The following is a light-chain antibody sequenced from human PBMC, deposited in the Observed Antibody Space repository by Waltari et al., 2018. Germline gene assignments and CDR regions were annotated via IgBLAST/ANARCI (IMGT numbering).Light chain of an antibody. CDR3: QQGNSYAYS. V-gene: IGKV1-17*01. J-gene: IGKJ2*03. CDR2: YAN. Sequence: DIQMSQSPSSLSASVGDRVTITCRASQGLSTYLNWYQHKPGNAPPLLIYYANSLPRWGGSRLSGSGSGTEFTLTISSLQAEDLASYECQQGNSYAYSFGQGTKVEMK. CDR1: QGLSTY.